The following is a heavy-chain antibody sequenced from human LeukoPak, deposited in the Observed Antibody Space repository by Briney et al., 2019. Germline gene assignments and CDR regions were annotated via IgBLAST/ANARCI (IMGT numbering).Heavy chain of an antibody. CDR1: GGSISSGGYY. V-gene: IGHV4-31*03. D-gene: IGHD3-22*01. CDR2: IYYSGST. CDR3: ARVTYYYDSSGYYEHALTP. J-gene: IGHJ4*02. Sequence: SGTLSLTCTVSGGSISSGGYYWSWIRQHPGKGLEWIGYIYYSGSTYYNPSLKSRVTISVDTSKNQFSLKLSSVTAADTAVYYCARVTYYYDSSGYYEHALTPWGQGTLVTVSS.